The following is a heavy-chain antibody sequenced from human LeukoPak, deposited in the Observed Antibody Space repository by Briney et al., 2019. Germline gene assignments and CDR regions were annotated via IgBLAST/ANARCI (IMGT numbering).Heavy chain of an antibody. V-gene: IGHV5-51*01. Sequence: KDGESLKISCKASGYRFSNSWIGWVRQMPGKGLEWMGIIYPGDSHTIYSLSFQGQITISADKSITTAYLQWSSLEASDTAMYYCARQRTSENWFDSWGQGTPVTVSS. CDR2: IYPGDSHT. J-gene: IGHJ5*01. CDR3: ARQRTSENWFDS. CDR1: GYRFSNSW. D-gene: IGHD1-14*01.